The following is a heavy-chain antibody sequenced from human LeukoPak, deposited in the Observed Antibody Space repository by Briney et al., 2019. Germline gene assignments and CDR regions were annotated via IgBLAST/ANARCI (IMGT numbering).Heavy chain of an antibody. V-gene: IGHV3-48*03. CDR1: GFTFSTYE. CDR3: AREGDGYNYIDY. CDR2: ISSSGSTL. D-gene: IGHD5-24*01. J-gene: IGHJ4*02. Sequence: GGSLRLSCEASGFTFSTYEMNWVRQAPGKGLEWVSYISSSGSTLYYADSVKGRFTISRDNAKNSPYLQMNSLRAEDTAVYYCAREGDGYNYIDYWGQGTLVTVSS.